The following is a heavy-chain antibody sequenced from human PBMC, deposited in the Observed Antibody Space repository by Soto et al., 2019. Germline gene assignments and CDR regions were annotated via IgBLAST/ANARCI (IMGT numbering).Heavy chain of an antibody. CDR1: GFTFSSYA. V-gene: IGHV3-30-3*01. Sequence: QVQLVESGGGVVQPGRSLRLSWAASGFTFSSYAMHWVRQAPGKGLEWVAVISYDGSNKYYADSVKGRFTISRDNSKNTLYLQMNSLRAEDTAVYYCAREPPLIRIPDYWGQGTLVTVSS. CDR2: ISYDGSNK. J-gene: IGHJ4*02. D-gene: IGHD2-21*01. CDR3: AREPPLIRIPDY.